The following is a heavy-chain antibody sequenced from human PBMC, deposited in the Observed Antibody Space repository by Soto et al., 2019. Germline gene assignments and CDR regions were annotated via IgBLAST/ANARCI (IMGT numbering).Heavy chain of an antibody. CDR3: TRAGAGTYYAGHDR. D-gene: IGHD3-3*01. J-gene: IGHJ4*02. CDR2: IQSDGTIT. V-gene: IGHV3-74*01. Sequence: GGSLRLSWVTSGCNLSSYVMYWVRQAPGKGMVWVSRIQSDGTITGYADSVKGRFTISRDNAKKTLYLEMNSLRADDTGIYYCTRAGAGTYYAGHDRWGQGTMVTVSS. CDR1: GCNLSSYV.